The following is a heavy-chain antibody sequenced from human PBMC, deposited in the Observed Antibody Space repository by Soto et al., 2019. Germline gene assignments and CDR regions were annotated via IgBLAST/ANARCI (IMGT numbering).Heavy chain of an antibody. J-gene: IGHJ5*02. CDR3: ARLGLVVVPAAMSHWFDP. CDR2: IYYSGST. V-gene: IGHV4-39*01. Sequence: SETLSLTCTVSGGSISSSSYYWGWIRQPPGKGLEWIGSIYYSGSTYYNPSLKSRVTISVDTSKNQFSLKLSSVTAADTAVYYCARLGLVVVPAAMSHWFDPWGQGTLVTVSS. CDR1: GGSISSSSYY. D-gene: IGHD2-2*01.